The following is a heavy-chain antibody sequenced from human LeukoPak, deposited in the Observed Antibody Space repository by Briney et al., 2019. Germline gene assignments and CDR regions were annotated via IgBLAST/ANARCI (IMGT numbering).Heavy chain of an antibody. CDR1: GFTFSSYA. CDR2: ISGSGGST. V-gene: IGHV3-23*01. J-gene: IGHJ4*02. D-gene: IGHD6-6*01. Sequence: GGSLRLSCAASGFTFSSYAMSWVRQAPGKGLEWVSAISGSGGSTYYADSVKGRFTISRDNAKNSLYLQMNSLRAEDMALYYCAKDRLASSSSGLDYWGQGTLVTVSS. CDR3: AKDRLASSSSGLDY.